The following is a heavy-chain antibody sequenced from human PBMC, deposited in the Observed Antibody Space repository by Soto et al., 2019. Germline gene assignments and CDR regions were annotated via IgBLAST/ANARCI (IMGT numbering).Heavy chain of an antibody. CDR3: ARLGVIASSSSGMDV. J-gene: IGHJ6*02. V-gene: IGHV5-10-1*01. D-gene: IGHD6-6*01. Sequence: LGESLKISCKGSGYSFTSYWISWVRQMPGKGLEWMGRIDPSDSYTNYSPSFQGHVTISADKSISTAYLQWSSLKASDTAMYYCARLGVIASSSSGMDVWGQGTTVTVSS. CDR1: GYSFTSYW. CDR2: IDPSDSYT.